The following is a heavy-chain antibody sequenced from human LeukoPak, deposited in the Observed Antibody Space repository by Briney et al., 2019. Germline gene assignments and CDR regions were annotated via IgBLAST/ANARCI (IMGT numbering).Heavy chain of an antibody. J-gene: IGHJ5*02. CDR3: ARDRGFPYSSSWYKGSNNWFDP. V-gene: IGHV4-4*07. CDR1: GGSISSYY. CDR2: IYTSGST. Sequence: SETLSLTCTVSGGSISSYYWSWIRQPAGKGLERIGRIYTSGSTNYNPSLKSRVTMSVDTSKNQFSLKLSSVTAADTAVYYCARDRGFPYSSSWYKGSNNWFDPWGQGTLVTVSS. D-gene: IGHD6-13*01.